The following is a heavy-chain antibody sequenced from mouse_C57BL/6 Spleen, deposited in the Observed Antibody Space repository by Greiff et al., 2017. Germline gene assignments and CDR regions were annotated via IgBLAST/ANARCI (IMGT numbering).Heavy chain of an antibody. CDR2: IYPRSGNT. J-gene: IGHJ3*01. V-gene: IGHV1-81*01. CDR1: GYTFTSYG. Sequence: QVQLKESGAELARPGASVKLSCKASGYTFTSYGISWVKQRTGQGLEWIGEIYPRSGNTYYNEKFKGKATLTADKSSSTAYMELRSLTSEDSAVYFWARSDYYGSSQAWFAYWGQGTLVTVSA. CDR3: ARSDYYGSSQAWFAY. D-gene: IGHD1-1*01.